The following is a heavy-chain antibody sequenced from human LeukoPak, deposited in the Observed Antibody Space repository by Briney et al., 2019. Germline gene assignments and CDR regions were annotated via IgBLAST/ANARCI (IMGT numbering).Heavy chain of an antibody. CDR2: IKSKTDGGTT. Sequence: GGSLRLSCAASGFTFSNAWMSWVRQAPGKGLEWVGRIKSKTDGGTTDYAAPVKGRFTISRDDSKNTLYLQMNSLKTEDTAVYYCTTVPDRRYYDFWSGYSTYYYYMDVWGKGTTVTVSS. J-gene: IGHJ6*03. CDR3: TTVPDRRYYDFWSGYSTYYYYMDV. V-gene: IGHV3-15*01. CDR1: GFTFSNAW. D-gene: IGHD3-3*01.